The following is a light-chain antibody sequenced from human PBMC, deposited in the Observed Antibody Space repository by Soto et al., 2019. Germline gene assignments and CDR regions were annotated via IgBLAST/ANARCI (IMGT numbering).Light chain of an antibody. Sequence: HMTQSPSSLSASVGDRVTITCRASQRITTYLNWYQQKPGKAPKLLISTAATLQGGVPSRFSGSGSGTEFTLPIPTLQPEDFATYFCQQSYSTPYTCGQGTKLEIK. CDR2: TAA. CDR3: QQSYSTPYT. J-gene: IGKJ2*01. CDR1: QRITTY. V-gene: IGKV1-39*01.